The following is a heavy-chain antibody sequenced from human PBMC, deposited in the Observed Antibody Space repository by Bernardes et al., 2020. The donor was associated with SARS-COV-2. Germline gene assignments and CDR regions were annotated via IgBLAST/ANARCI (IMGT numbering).Heavy chain of an antibody. D-gene: IGHD3-3*01. V-gene: IGHV4-4*02. Sequence: SETLSLTCAVSGGSISSSNWWSWVRQPPGKGLEWIGEIYHSGSTNYNPSLKSRVTISVDKSKNQFSLKLSSVTAADTAVYYCARVQWYYDFWSGHNPPHYYYGMDVWGQGTTVTVSS. CDR3: ARVQWYYDFWSGHNPPHYYYGMDV. J-gene: IGHJ6*02. CDR1: GGSISSSNW. CDR2: IYHSGST.